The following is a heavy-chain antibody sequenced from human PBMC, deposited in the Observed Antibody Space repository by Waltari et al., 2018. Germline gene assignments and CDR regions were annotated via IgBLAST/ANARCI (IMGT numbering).Heavy chain of an antibody. CDR3: ARDSKVAVTTSIFDY. J-gene: IGHJ4*02. V-gene: IGHV4-39*07. CDR2: IYYSGST. D-gene: IGHD4-17*01. CDR1: GGSISSISYY. Sequence: QLQLQESGPGLVKPSETLSLTCTVSGGSISSISYYWGWIRQPPGKGLEWIGSIYYSGSTYYNPSLKSRVTISVDTSKNQFSLKLSSVTAADTAVYYCARDSKVAVTTSIFDYWGQGTLVTVSS.